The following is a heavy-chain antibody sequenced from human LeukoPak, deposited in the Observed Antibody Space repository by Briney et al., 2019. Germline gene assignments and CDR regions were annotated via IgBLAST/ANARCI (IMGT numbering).Heavy chain of an antibody. CDR3: AKDLDSSSWYDYFDY. Sequence: EASVKVSCKASGYTFTSYDINWVRQATGQGLEWMGWMNPNSGNTGYAQKFQGRVTMTRNTSISTAYMELSSLRSEDTAVYYCAKDLDSSSWYDYFDYWGQGTLVTVSS. CDR1: GYTFTSYD. V-gene: IGHV1-8*01. D-gene: IGHD6-13*01. CDR2: MNPNSGNT. J-gene: IGHJ4*02.